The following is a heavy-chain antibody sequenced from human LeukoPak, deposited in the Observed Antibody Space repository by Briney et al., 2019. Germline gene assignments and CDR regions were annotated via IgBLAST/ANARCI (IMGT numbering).Heavy chain of an antibody. CDR2: IYHSGST. J-gene: IGHJ4*02. Sequence: PSQTLSLTCTVSGGSISSGGYYWSWIRQPPGKGLEWIGYIYHSGSTYYNPSLKSRLTVSLDTSKNQFSLKLSSVTAADTAVHYCARDGGSGWYDYWGQGTLVTVSS. CDR3: ARDGGSGWYDY. CDR1: GGSISSGGYY. D-gene: IGHD6-19*01. V-gene: IGHV4-30-2*01.